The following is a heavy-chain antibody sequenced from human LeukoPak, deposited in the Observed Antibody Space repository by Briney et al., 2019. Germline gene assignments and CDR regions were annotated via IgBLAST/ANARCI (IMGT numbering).Heavy chain of an antibody. V-gene: IGHV4-4*07. CDR1: GGSISSYY. CDR3: ARIQRGYSCGLGLYYFDY. Sequence: SETLSLTCTVSGGSISSYYWSWIRQPAGTGLEWIGRIYTSGSTNYNPSLKSRVTMSVDTSKNQFSLKLSSVTAADTAVYYCARIQRGYSCGLGLYYFDYWGQGTLVTVSS. CDR2: IYTSGST. D-gene: IGHD5-18*01. J-gene: IGHJ4*02.